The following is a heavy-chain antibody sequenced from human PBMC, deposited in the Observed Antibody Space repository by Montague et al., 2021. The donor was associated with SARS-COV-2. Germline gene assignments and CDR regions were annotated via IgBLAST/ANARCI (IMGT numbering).Heavy chain of an antibody. Sequence: CAISGDSVSSNSATWNWVRQSPSSGLEWLGRTYYRSKWYNDYAVSVGGRVTINPDTSKNQFSLQLNSVTPEDTAIYYCTSGREGNYNVMDVWGQGTTVTVSS. CDR1: GDSVSSNSAT. D-gene: IGHD1-1*01. V-gene: IGHV6-1*01. CDR2: TYYRSKWYN. J-gene: IGHJ6*02. CDR3: TSGREGNYNVMDV.